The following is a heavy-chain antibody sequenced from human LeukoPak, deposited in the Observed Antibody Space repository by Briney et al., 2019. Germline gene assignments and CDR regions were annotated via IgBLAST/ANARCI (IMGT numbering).Heavy chain of an antibody. CDR3: ARTAAMTPDAFDI. V-gene: IGHV4-34*01. D-gene: IGHD2-2*01. CDR1: GGSFSGYY. CDR2: INHSGGI. J-gene: IGHJ3*02. Sequence: PSETLSLTCAVYGGSFSGYYWSWIRQPPGKGLEWIGEINHSGGINYNPSLKSRVTITVDTSKNQVSPKLSSVTAADTAVYYCARTAAMTPDAFDIWGQGTMVTVSS.